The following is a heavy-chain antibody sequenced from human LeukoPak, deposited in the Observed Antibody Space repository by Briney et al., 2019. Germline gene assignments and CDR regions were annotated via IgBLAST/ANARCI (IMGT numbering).Heavy chain of an antibody. CDR3: AKDRRAVAGNILVFDY. CDR2: LSGCGST. D-gene: IGHD6-19*01. Sequence: GGSLRLPCGPSGLTHNSFPMRWAPEAPGKGLEWVSALSGCGSTYYADSVNGRPSISRDNSNKQMYLQMSSLRAEDTGIEYWAKDRRAVAGNILVFDYWGQGTLVTVSS. V-gene: IGHV3-23*01. CDR1: GLTHNSFP. J-gene: IGHJ4*02.